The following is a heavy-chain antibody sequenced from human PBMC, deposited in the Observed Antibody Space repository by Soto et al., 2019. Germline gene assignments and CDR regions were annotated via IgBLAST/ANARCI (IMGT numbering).Heavy chain of an antibody. CDR2: ISYDGSNK. D-gene: IGHD3-22*01. CDR3: ARDRGRNYDSSGS. CDR1: GFTFSSYV. J-gene: IGHJ5*02. Sequence: GGSLRLSCAASGFTFSSYVIHWVRQAPGKGLEWVAVISYDGSNKYYADSVKGRFTISRDNSKNSLYLQMNSLRAEDTVVYYCARDRGRNYDSSGSWGQGTLVTVSS. V-gene: IGHV3-30-3*01.